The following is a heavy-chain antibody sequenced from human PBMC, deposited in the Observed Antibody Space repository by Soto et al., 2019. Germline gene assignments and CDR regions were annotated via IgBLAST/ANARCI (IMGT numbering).Heavy chain of an antibody. J-gene: IGHJ4*02. CDR3: ARGSSDSYPESRIFDF. Sequence: EVQLLESGGDLKQPGGSLRLSCVASGLTFGSRAMSWVRQAPGEGLQWVSTITDTGGDAKYADSVRGRFVISRENSKKTLYLQMTSLTAEDSAMYFCARGSSDSYPESRIFDFWGRGTLVTVSS. V-gene: IGHV3-23*01. D-gene: IGHD2-21*01. CDR1: GLTFGSRA. CDR2: ITDTGGDA.